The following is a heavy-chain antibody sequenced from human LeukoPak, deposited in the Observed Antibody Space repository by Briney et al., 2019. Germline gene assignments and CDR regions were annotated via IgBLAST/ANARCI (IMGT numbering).Heavy chain of an antibody. Sequence: GGSLRLSCAASGFTFSSYEMNWVRQAPGKGLEWVSYISSSGSTIYYADSVKGRFTISRDNAKNSLYLQMNSLRAEDTAVYYCARHYDSVGYNWFDPWGQGTLVTVSS. CDR1: GFTFSSYE. J-gene: IGHJ5*02. D-gene: IGHD3-22*01. CDR2: ISSSGSTI. V-gene: IGHV3-48*03. CDR3: ARHYDSVGYNWFDP.